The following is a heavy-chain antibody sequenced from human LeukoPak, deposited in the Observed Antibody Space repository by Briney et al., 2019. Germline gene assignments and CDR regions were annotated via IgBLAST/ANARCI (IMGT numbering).Heavy chain of an antibody. V-gene: IGHV3-30-3*01. D-gene: IGHD1-14*01. Sequence: GRSLRLSCAASGFTFSSYAMHWVRQAPGKGLEWVAVISYDGSNKYYADSVKGRFTISRDNSKNTLYLQMNSLRAEDTAVYYCAKAIEPTYYYYGMDVWGQGTTVTVSS. J-gene: IGHJ6*02. CDR3: AKAIEPTYYYYGMDV. CDR1: GFTFSSYA. CDR2: ISYDGSNK.